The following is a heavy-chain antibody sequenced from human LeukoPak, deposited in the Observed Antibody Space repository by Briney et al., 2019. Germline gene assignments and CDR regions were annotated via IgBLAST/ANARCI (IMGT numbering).Heavy chain of an antibody. V-gene: IGHV4-34*01. D-gene: IGHD4-17*01. CDR2: INHSGST. CDR1: GGSFSGYY. CDR3: ARDLPYGL. J-gene: IGHJ4*02. Sequence: SETLSLTCAVYGGSFSGYYWSWIRQPPGKGLEWIGEINHSGSTNYNPSLKSRVTMSVDTSKNQFSLKLSSVTAADTAVYYCARDLPYGLWGQGTLVTVSS.